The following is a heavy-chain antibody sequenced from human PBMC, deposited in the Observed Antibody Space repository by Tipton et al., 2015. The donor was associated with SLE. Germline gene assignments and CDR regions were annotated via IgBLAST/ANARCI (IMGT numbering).Heavy chain of an antibody. V-gene: IGHV4-30-2*01. CDR2: IYHSGST. J-gene: IGHJ6*02. Sequence: TLSLTCAVSGGSISSGGYSWRWIRQPPGQGLEWIGYIYHSGSTYYNPSLKSRVTISVNTSKNQFSLKLSSVTAADTAVYYCARQVWRYGMDVWGQGTTVTVSS. CDR1: GGSISSGGYS. CDR3: ARQVWRYGMDV. D-gene: IGHD2-21*01.